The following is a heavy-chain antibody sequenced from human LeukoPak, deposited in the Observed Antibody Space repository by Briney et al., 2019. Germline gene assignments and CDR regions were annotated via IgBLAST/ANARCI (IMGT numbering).Heavy chain of an antibody. CDR2: ISGDGGST. J-gene: IGHJ4*02. CDR1: GFTFDDYA. D-gene: IGHD3-22*01. V-gene: IGHV3-43*02. CDR3: AKENDYYDSSGYYGY. Sequence: PGGSLTLSCAASGFTFDDYAMHWVRQAPGKGLEWVSLISGDGGSTYYADSVKGRFTISRDNSKNSLYLQMNSLRTEDTALYYCAKENDYYDSSGYYGYWGQGTLVTVSS.